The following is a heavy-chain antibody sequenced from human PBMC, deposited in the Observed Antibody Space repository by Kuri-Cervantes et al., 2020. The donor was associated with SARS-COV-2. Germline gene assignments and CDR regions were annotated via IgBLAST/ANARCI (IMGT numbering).Heavy chain of an antibody. CDR2: IRSKAYGGTT. Sequence: GESLKISCTASGFTFGVYAMSWVRQAPGKGLEWVGFIRSKAYGGTTEYAASVKGRFTISRDDSKNTAYLQMNSLKTEDTAVYYCTTLIDYWGQGALVTVSS. CDR3: TTLIDY. J-gene: IGHJ4*02. V-gene: IGHV3-49*04. CDR1: GFTFGVYA.